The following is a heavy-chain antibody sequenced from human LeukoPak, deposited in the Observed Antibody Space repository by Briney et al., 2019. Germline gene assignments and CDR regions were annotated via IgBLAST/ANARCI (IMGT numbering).Heavy chain of an antibody. CDR1: GFTFSSYG. V-gene: IGHV3-30*02. D-gene: IGHD6-13*01. Sequence: GGSLRLSCAASGFTFSSYGTHWVRQAPGKGLEWVAFIRYDGSNKYYADSVKGRFTISRDNSKNTPYLQMNSLRAEDTAVYYCAREGGAAAGSAFDIWGQGTMVTVSS. CDR2: IRYDGSNK. CDR3: AREGGAAAGSAFDI. J-gene: IGHJ3*02.